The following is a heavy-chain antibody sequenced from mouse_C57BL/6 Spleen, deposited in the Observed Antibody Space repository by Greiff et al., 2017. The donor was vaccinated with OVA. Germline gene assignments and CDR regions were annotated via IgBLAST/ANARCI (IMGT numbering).Heavy chain of an antibody. CDR1: GYAFSSSW. Sequence: VQLQQSGPELVKPGASVKISCKASGYAFSSSWMNWVKQRPGKGLEWIGRIYPGDGDTNYNGKFKGKATLTADKSSSTAYMQLSSLTSEDSAVYYGARSPITTEVAFDDWGQGTTLTVSS. J-gene: IGHJ2*01. CDR3: ARSPITTEVAFDD. V-gene: IGHV1-82*01. CDR2: IYPGDGDT. D-gene: IGHD1-1*01.